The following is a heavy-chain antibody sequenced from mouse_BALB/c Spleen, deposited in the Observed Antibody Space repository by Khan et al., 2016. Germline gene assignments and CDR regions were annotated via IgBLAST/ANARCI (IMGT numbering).Heavy chain of an antibody. CDR2: ISYSGST. D-gene: IGHD3-1*01. Sequence: EVQLQESGPDLVKPSQSLSLTCTVTGYSITSHYSWHWIRHFPGNKLEWMGYISYSGSTNYTPSLKSRIPLTRDTSKNQFFLQLKSVTTEDTATYYCARSSSGYWYYFDYWGQGTTLTVSS. J-gene: IGHJ2*01. V-gene: IGHV3-1*02. CDR1: GYSITSHYS. CDR3: ARSSSGYWYYFDY.